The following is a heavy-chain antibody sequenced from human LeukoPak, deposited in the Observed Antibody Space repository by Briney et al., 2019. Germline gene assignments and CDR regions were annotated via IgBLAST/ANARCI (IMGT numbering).Heavy chain of an antibody. CDR1: GGSISSSSYY. J-gene: IGHJ4*02. V-gene: IGHV4-39*07. D-gene: IGHD3-22*01. Sequence: PSETLSLTCTVSGGSISSSSYYWGWIRQPPGKGLEWIGSIYYSGSTNYNPSLKSRVTISVDTSKNQFSLKLSSVTAADTAVYYCARGVSGYYLRRADLGFDYWGQGTLVTVSS. CDR3: ARGVSGYYLRRADLGFDY. CDR2: IYYSGST.